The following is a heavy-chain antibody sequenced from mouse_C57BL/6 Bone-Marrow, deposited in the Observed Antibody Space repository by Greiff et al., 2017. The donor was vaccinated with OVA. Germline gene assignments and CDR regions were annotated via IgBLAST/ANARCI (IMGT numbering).Heavy chain of an antibody. Sequence: VQGVESGAELARPGASVKLSCKASGYTFTSYGISWVKQRTGQGLEWIGEIYPRSGNTYYNEKFKGKATLTADKSSSTAYMELRSLTSEDSAVYFCASNLWFAYWGQGTLVTVSA. V-gene: IGHV1-81*01. J-gene: IGHJ3*01. CDR2: IYPRSGNT. CDR3: ASNLWFAY. CDR1: GYTFTSYG.